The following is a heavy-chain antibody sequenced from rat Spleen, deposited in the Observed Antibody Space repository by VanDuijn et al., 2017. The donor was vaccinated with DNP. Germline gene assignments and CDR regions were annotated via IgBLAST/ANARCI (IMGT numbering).Heavy chain of an antibody. Sequence: EVQLVESGGGSVQPGRSMKLSCAASGFTFSSFPMAWVRQAPTKGLDWVATISNTGDSTYYRDSVRGRFTISRDNAKSTLYLQMDSLWSEGTATYYCATQGQLGITWFAYWGQGTLVTVSS. CDR2: ISNTGDST. J-gene: IGHJ3*01. V-gene: IGHV5-46*01. CDR3: ATQGQLGITWFAY. D-gene: IGHD1-5*01. CDR1: GFTFSSFP.